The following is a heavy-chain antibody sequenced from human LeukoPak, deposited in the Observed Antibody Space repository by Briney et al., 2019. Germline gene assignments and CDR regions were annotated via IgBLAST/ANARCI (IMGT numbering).Heavy chain of an antibody. CDR1: GGTFSSYA. V-gene: IGHV1-69*06. CDR2: IIPIFGTT. Sequence: ASVKVSCKASGGTFSSYAISWVRQAPGQGLEWMGGIIPIFGTTNYAQKFQDRVTITADKSTSTAYMELSSLRSDDTAVYYCAALDAFDIWGQGTMVTVSS. J-gene: IGHJ3*02. CDR3: AALDAFDI.